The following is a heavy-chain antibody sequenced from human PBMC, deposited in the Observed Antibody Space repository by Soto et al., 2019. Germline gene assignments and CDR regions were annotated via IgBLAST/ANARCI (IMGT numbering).Heavy chain of an antibody. CDR3: ARDDVVPAAQVGVYYYYGMDV. J-gene: IGHJ6*02. Sequence: EXLSLTCTVSGGSISSYYWSWIRQPAGKGLEWIGRIYTSGSTNYNPSLKSRVTMSVDTSKNQFSLKLSSVTAADTAVYYCARDDVVPAAQVGVYYYYGMDVWGQGTTVTVSS. CDR1: GGSISSYY. D-gene: IGHD2-2*01. V-gene: IGHV4-4*07. CDR2: IYTSGST.